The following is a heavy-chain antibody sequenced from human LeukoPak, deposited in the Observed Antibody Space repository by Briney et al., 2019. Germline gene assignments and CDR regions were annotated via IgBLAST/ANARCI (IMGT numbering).Heavy chain of an antibody. Sequence: GASVKVSCKASGYTFTGYYMHWVRQAPGQGLEWMGWINPNSGGTNYAQKFQGRVTMTRDTSISTAYMELSRLRSDDTAVYYCARERGYSGYPPRKAFDYWGQGTLVTVSS. CDR3: ARERGYSGYPPRKAFDY. CDR2: INPNSGGT. D-gene: IGHD5-12*01. V-gene: IGHV1-2*02. CDR1: GYTFTGYY. J-gene: IGHJ4*02.